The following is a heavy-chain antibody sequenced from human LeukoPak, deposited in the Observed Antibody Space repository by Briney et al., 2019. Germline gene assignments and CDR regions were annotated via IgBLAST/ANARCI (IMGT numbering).Heavy chain of an antibody. Sequence: ASVKVSCKASGFTFTSSAVQWVRQARGQGLEWIGWIVVGSGNTNYAQKIQERVTINRDMSTSTAYMELSSLRSEDTAVYYCATDDVTTGTKTALGYWGQGTLVTVSS. D-gene: IGHD1-1*01. V-gene: IGHV1-58*01. CDR2: IVVGSGNT. CDR3: ATDDVTTGTKTALGY. CDR1: GFTFTSSA. J-gene: IGHJ4*02.